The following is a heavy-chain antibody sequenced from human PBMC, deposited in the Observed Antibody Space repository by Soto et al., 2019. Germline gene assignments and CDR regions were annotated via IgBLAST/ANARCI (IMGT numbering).Heavy chain of an antibody. CDR2: IYYNGNT. Sequence: PSETLSLTCTVSGGSISSYYWSWIRQPPGKGLEWIGNIYYNGNTYYNPSLKSRVTMSVDTPKNQFSLKLTSVTAADTAIYYCARGFPHCSGGSCYPGQSDPWGHGTLVTVSS. CDR3: ARGFPHCSGGSCYPGQSDP. V-gene: IGHV4-59*08. D-gene: IGHD2-15*01. J-gene: IGHJ5*02. CDR1: GGSISSYY.